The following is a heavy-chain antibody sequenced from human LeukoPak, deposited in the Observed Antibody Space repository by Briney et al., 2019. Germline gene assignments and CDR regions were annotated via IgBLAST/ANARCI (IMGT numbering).Heavy chain of an antibody. J-gene: IGHJ4*02. CDR3: ARVGDWNDLVY. CDR1: GGSISSYY. D-gene: IGHD1-1*01. V-gene: IGHV4-59*01. CDR2: IYYSGST. Sequence: SETLSLTCTVSGGSISSYYWSWIRQPPGKGLEWIGYIYYSGSTNYNPSLKSRVTISVDTSKNQFSLKLSSVTAADTAVYYCARVGDWNDLVYWGQGTLVSVSS.